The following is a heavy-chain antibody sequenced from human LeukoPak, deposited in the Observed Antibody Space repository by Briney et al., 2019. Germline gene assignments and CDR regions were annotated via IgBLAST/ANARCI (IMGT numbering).Heavy chain of an antibody. D-gene: IGHD1-26*01. V-gene: IGHV4-39*01. CDR3: AVVVGATRGTYYFDY. CDR2: IYYSGST. J-gene: IGHJ4*02. Sequence: ETLSLTCTVSGGSISSSSYYWGWIRQPPGKGLEWIGSIYYSGSTYYNPSLKSRVTISVDTSKNQFSLKLISVTAADTAVYYCAVVVGATRGTYYFDYWGQGTLVTVSS. CDR1: GGSISSSSYY.